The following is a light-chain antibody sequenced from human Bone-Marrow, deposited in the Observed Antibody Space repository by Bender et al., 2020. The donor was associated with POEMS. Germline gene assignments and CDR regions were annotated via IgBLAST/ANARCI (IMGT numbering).Light chain of an antibody. CDR3: CSYTSISPLYV. J-gene: IGLJ3*02. V-gene: IGLV1-40*01. CDR2: TNN. CDR1: SSNIGAGYD. Sequence: QSVLTQPPSVSGAPGQRVTISCTGSSSNIGAGYDVEWYQQFPGTAPRLLVHTNNNRPSGVPDRFSGSKSGNTASLTISGLQAEDEADYYCCSYTSISPLYVFGGGTKVTVL.